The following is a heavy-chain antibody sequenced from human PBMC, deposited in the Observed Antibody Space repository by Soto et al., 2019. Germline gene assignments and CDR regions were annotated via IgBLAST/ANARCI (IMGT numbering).Heavy chain of an antibody. CDR3: ERRRIAVAGNDYYVMDI. CDR1: LYSFTIYC. Sequence: GEYRKISCPCSLYSFTIYCISWVRQMPVKGLEWMGRIDPSDSYTNYSPSFQGHVTISADNSIITAYLQWISLKASDTAMYYCERRRIAVAGNDYYVMDIWGQGTTVTVSS. CDR2: IDPSDSYT. V-gene: IGHV5-10-1*01. J-gene: IGHJ6*02. D-gene: IGHD6-19*01.